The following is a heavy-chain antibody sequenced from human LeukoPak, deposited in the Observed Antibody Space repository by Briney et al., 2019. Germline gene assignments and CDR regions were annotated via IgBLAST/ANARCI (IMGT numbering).Heavy chain of an antibody. CDR3: ARQGGSYSPFGF. D-gene: IGHD1-26*01. V-gene: IGHV4-59*08. Sequence: SETLSLTCTVSGGSINNYYWSWIRQPPGKGLEWIGYIFSSGNTYYNPSLKSRVTMSVDTSKNQFSLKLTSVTDADTAVYYCARQGGSYSPFGFWGQGTLVTVSS. J-gene: IGHJ4*02. CDR2: IFSSGNT. CDR1: GGSINNYY.